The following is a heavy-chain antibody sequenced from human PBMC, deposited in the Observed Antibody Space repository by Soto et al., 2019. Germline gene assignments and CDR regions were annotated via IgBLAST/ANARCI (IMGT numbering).Heavy chain of an antibody. CDR3: ARDRYIVVVPAAMSSNYYYGMDV. D-gene: IGHD2-2*01. J-gene: IGHJ6*02. V-gene: IGHV3-21*01. Sequence: GGSLRLSCAASGFTFSSYSMNWVRQAPGKGLEWVSSISSSSSYIYYADSVKGRFTISRDNAKNSLYLQMNSLGAEDTAVYYCARDRYIVVVPAAMSSNYYYGMDVWGQGTTVTVSS. CDR2: ISSSSSYI. CDR1: GFTFSSYS.